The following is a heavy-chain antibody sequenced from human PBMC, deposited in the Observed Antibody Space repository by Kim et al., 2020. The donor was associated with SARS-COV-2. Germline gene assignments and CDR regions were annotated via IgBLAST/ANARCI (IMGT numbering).Heavy chain of an antibody. CDR3: AKELRKKWNDGGRFDH. V-gene: IGHV3-9*01. J-gene: IGHJ5*02. Sequence: DSGKGRFTIYRDNAKKALYLQMNSLRVEDTAVYYCAKELRKKWNDGGRFDHWGQGTLVTVSS. D-gene: IGHD1-1*01.